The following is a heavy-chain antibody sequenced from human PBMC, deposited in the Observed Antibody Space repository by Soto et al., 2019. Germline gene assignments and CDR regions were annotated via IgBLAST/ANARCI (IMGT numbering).Heavy chain of an antibody. CDR3: ARAQPNAFGI. CDR1: GYTFTSYY. J-gene: IGHJ3*02. CDR2: INPSGGTT. Sequence: QVQLVQSGAEVKKPGASVKVSCKASGYTFTSYYMHWVRQAPEQGLEWMGIINPSGGTTSYAQKFQGSVIMTRDTSTSRVYMELSSLRSEDTAVYYCARAQPNAFGIWGQGTMVTVSS. V-gene: IGHV1-46*01.